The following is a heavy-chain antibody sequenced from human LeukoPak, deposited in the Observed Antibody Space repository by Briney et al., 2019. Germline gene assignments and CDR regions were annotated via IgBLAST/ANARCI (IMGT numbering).Heavy chain of an antibody. CDR3: ARGADSGYSSDN. CDR1: GLTFSNYW. V-gene: IGHV3-74*01. Sequence: GGSLRLSCAASGLTFSNYWMHWVRQAPGKGLVWVSRINSDGRSTNYADSVKGRFTISRDNAKDTLYLQMNSLRAEDTAVYYCARGADSGYSSDNWGQGTLVSVSS. J-gene: IGHJ4*02. D-gene: IGHD3-9*01. CDR2: INSDGRST.